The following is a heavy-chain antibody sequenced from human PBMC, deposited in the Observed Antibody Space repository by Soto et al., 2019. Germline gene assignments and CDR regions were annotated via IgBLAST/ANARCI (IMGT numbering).Heavy chain of an antibody. CDR2: IWSDGSEK. V-gene: IGHV3-33*01. CDR3: ARDLGRFNFGSAYFVY. Sequence: QVQLVESGGGVVQPGRSLRLSYAASGFTFSSNGMHWVRQAPGKGLEWVAVIWSDGSEKYYADSVKGRFSISRDNSKNTLYLHMDSLRAEDTAVYYCARDLGRFNFGSAYFVYWGQGTLVTVSS. J-gene: IGHJ4*02. CDR1: GFTFSSNG. D-gene: IGHD3-10*01.